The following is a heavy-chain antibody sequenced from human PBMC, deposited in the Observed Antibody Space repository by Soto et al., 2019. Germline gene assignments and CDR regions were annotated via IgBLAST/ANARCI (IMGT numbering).Heavy chain of an antibody. V-gene: IGHV4-61*01. CDR3: ASTYTYYYDSSGYYSDY. Sequence: SETLSLTCTVSGGSVSSGSYYWSWIRQPPGKGLEWIGYIYCSGSTNYNPSLKSRVTISVDTSKNQFSLKLSSVTAADTAAYYCASTYTYYYDSSGYYSDYWGQGTLVTVSS. D-gene: IGHD3-22*01. J-gene: IGHJ4*02. CDR1: GGSVSSGSYY. CDR2: IYCSGST.